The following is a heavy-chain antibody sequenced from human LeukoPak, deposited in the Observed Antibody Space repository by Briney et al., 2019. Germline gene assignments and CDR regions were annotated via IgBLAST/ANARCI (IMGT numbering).Heavy chain of an antibody. J-gene: IGHJ4*02. CDR3: ARDRGYSGYDSRFDY. V-gene: IGHV1-18*01. CDR2: ISAYNGNT. Sequence: ASVKVSCKASGYTFTSYGISWVRQAPGQGLEWMGWISAYNGNTNYAQKLQGRVTMTTDTSTSTAYMELRSLRSDDTAVYYCARDRGYSGYDSRFDYWGQGTLVTVSS. CDR1: GYTFTSYG. D-gene: IGHD5-12*01.